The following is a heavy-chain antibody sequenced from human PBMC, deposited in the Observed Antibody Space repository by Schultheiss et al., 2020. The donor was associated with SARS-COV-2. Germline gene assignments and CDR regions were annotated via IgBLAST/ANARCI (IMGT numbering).Heavy chain of an antibody. D-gene: IGHD6-19*01. CDR3: AKDKSGSGSGDY. V-gene: IGHV3-33*06. J-gene: IGHJ4*02. CDR1: GFTFSSSD. CDR2: IWYDGNNK. Sequence: GGSLRLSCAASGFTFSSSDMHWVRQAPGKGLEWVAVIWYDGNNKYYAHSVKGRFTISRDNSKNTLYLQMNSLRAEDTAVYYCAKDKSGSGSGDYWGQGTLVTVSS.